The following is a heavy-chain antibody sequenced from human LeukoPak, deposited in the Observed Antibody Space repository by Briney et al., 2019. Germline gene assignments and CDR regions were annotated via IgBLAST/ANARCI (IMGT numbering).Heavy chain of an antibody. Sequence: RSQTLSLTCAISGDSVSSNSAAWNCIRQSPSRGLEWLGRTYYRSKWYNDYAVSVKSRITINPDTSKNQFSLQLNSVTPEDTAVYYCARVGGVGPAAMLYYYGMDVWGQGTTVTVSS. J-gene: IGHJ6*02. V-gene: IGHV6-1*01. CDR2: TYYRSKWYN. CDR3: ARVGGVGPAAMLYYYGMDV. CDR1: GDSVSSNSAA. D-gene: IGHD2-2*01.